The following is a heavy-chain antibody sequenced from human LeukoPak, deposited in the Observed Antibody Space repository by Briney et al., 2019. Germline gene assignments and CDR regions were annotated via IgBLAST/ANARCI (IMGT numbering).Heavy chain of an antibody. J-gene: IGHJ4*02. CDR2: IIPILGIA. CDR3: ARHSSNSGYDYFDY. CDR1: GGTFSSYA. V-gene: IGHV1-69*04. D-gene: IGHD5-12*01. Sequence: SVKVSCKASGGTFSSYAISWVRQAPGQGLEWMGRIIPILGIANYAQKFQGRVTITADKSTSTAYMELSSLRSEDTAVYYCARHSSNSGYDYFDYWGQGILVTVSS.